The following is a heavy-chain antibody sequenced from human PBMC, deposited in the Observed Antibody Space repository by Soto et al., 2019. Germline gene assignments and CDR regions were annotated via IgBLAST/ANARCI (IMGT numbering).Heavy chain of an antibody. CDR1: GGTFSSYA. Sequence: WASVKVSCKASGGTFSSYAISWVRQAPGQGLEWMGGIIPIFGTANYAQKFQGRVTITADKSTSTAYMELSSLRSEDTAVYYCAGGYATYFDYWGQGTLVTVSS. V-gene: IGHV1-69*06. D-gene: IGHD5-12*01. CDR3: AGGYATYFDY. CDR2: IIPIFGTA. J-gene: IGHJ4*02.